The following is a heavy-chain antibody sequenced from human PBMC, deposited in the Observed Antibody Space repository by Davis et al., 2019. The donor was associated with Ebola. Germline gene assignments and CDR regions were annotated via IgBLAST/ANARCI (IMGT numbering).Heavy chain of an antibody. V-gene: IGHV3-23*01. Sequence: GGSLRLSCAASGFVFSSYVMSWVRRAPGKGLEWVSTLGLSADTYYADSVKGRFTISRDNSKNTLHLQMINLRVEDTAIYYCAKDTSDVWFDVWGQGTMVTVSS. CDR1: GFVFSSYV. CDR3: AKDTSDVWFDV. D-gene: IGHD1-26*01. J-gene: IGHJ3*01. CDR2: LGLSADT.